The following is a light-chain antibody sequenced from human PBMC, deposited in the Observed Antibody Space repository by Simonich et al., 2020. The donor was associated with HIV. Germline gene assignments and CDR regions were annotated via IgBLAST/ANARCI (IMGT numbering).Light chain of an antibody. CDR3: SSYTSGITYVV. J-gene: IGLJ2*01. CDR2: DVN. CDR1: SSDVGGYNY. Sequence: QSALTQPPSASGSPGQSVTISCTGTSSDVGGYNYVSWYQQHPGKAPKIMIYDVNKRPSGVSNRFSGSKSGNTASLTISGLQAEDESDYYCSSYTSGITYVVFGGGTKLTVL. V-gene: IGLV2-14*03.